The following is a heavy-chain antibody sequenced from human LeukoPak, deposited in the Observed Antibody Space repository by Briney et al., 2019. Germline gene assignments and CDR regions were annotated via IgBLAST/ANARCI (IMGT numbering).Heavy chain of an antibody. J-gene: IGHJ5*02. CDR1: GYTFTSYG. Sequence: ASVKVSCKASGYTFTSYGISWVRQAPGQGLEWMGWISAYNGNTNYAQKLQGRVTITTDTSTSTAYMELRSLRSDDTAVYYCARGAFYDFWSGYFRWSNWFDPWGQGTLVTVSS. CDR2: ISAYNGNT. V-gene: IGHV1-18*01. CDR3: ARGAFYDFWSGYFRWSNWFDP. D-gene: IGHD3-3*01.